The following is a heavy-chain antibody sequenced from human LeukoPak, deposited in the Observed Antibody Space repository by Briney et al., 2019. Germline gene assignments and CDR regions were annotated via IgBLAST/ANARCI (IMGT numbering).Heavy chain of an antibody. V-gene: IGHV1-24*01. D-gene: IGHD3-22*01. CDR3: ATVDSSRYYYYYGMDV. CDR2: FDPEDGET. CDR1: GYTLTELS. Sequence: ASVKVSCKVSGYTLTELSMHWVRQAPGKGLEWMGGFDPEDGETIYVQKFQGRVTMTEDTSTDTAYMELSSLRSEDTAVYYCATVDSSRYYYYYGMDVWGQGTTVTVSS. J-gene: IGHJ6*02.